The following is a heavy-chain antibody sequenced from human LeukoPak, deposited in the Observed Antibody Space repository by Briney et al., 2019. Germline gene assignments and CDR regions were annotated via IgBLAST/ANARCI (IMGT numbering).Heavy chain of an antibody. D-gene: IGHD6-6*01. CDR1: GYSFTSYW. CDR2: IDPTDSYT. V-gene: IGHV5-10-1*04. Sequence: GESLRISCKGLGYSFTSYWISWVRQMPGKGLEWMGRIDPTDSYTSYSPSFQGQVTISADKSISTAYLQWSSLKASDTAMYYCARQGEYSSSYYFDYWGQGTLVTVSS. J-gene: IGHJ4*02. CDR3: ARQGEYSSSYYFDY.